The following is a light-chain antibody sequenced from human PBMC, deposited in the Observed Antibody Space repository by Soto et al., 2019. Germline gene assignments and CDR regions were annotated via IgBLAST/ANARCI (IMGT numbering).Light chain of an antibody. CDR2: DAS. J-gene: IGKJ1*01. CDR1: QSLNNW. CDR3: DPDSPYGT. V-gene: IGKV1-5*01. Sequence: IRRTPSTSTVSTSVVSRFTITFRASQSLNNWLAWYQQKPGKAPKLLIFDASSLESGVPSRFSGSGSGTEVTVLISSLPPDDFASYMRDPDSPYGTFAQGTKVDI.